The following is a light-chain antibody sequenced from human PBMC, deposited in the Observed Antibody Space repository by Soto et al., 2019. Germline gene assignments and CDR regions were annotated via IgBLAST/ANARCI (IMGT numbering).Light chain of an antibody. J-gene: IGLJ2*01. CDR3: CSYAGSSTSYVV. V-gene: IGLV2-23*01. Sequence: QSALTQPASVSGSPGQSITISCTATSSDVGSYNLVSWYQHHPGKAPKLMIYEGSKRPSGVSNRFSGSKSGNTASLTISGLQAEDEADYYCCSYAGSSTSYVVFGGGTKVTVL. CDR1: SSDVGSYNL. CDR2: EGS.